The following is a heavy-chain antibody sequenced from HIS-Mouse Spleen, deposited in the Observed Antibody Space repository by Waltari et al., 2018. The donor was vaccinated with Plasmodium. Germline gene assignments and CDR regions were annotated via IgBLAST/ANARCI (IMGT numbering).Heavy chain of an antibody. CDR3: AKEGYSSGVFFFDY. CDR1: GCTLRRYG. Sequence: QVQLVESGGGVVQPGRSLRLYCAACGCTLRRYGMHWVRQAQGKGLEWVAFISYDGSNKYYADSVKGRFTISRDNSKNTLYLQMNSLRAEDTAVYYCAKEGYSSGVFFFDYWGQGTLVTVSS. V-gene: IGHV3-30*18. D-gene: IGHD6-19*01. J-gene: IGHJ4*02. CDR2: ISYDGSNK.